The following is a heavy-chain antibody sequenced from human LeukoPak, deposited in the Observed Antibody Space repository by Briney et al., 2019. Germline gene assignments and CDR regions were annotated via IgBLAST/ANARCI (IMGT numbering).Heavy chain of an antibody. D-gene: IGHD3-22*01. CDR2: IRYDGSNK. CDR1: GFTFSSYG. V-gene: IGHV3-30*02. Sequence: GGSLRLSCAASGFTFSSYGMHWVRQAPGKGLEWVAFIRYDGSNKYYADSVKGRFTISRDNSKNTLYLQMNSLRAEDTAVYYCAKDSRLLDAFDIWGQGIMVTVSS. J-gene: IGHJ3*02. CDR3: AKDSRLLDAFDI.